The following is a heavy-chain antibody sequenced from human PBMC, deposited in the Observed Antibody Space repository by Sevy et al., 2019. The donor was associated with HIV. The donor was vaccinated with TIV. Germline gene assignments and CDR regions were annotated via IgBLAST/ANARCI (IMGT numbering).Heavy chain of an antibody. J-gene: IGHJ4*02. V-gene: IGHV3-7*03. D-gene: IGHD3-3*01. Sequence: GGSLRLSCAASGFTFSSYWMSWVRQAPGKGLEWVANIKQDGSEKYYVDSVKGRFTISRDNAKNSLYLQMNSLRAEDTAVYYCARGGSTQYYDFWSAYSGWGQRTLVTVSS. CDR2: IKQDGSEK. CDR3: ARGGSTQYYDFWSAYSG. CDR1: GFTFSSYW.